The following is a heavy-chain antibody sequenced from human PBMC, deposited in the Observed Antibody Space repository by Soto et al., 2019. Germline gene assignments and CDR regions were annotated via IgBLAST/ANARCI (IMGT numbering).Heavy chain of an antibody. D-gene: IGHD6-19*01. CDR3: ARGGGADTTDAFDI. CDR2: ISSSSSTI. CDR1: GFTFSSYS. J-gene: IGHJ3*02. Sequence: GGSLRLSCAASGFTFSSYSMNWVRHAPGKGLEWVSYISSSSSTIYYADSVKGRFTISRDNAKNSLYLQMNSLRDEDTAVYYCARGGGADTTDAFDIWGQGTMVTVSS. V-gene: IGHV3-48*02.